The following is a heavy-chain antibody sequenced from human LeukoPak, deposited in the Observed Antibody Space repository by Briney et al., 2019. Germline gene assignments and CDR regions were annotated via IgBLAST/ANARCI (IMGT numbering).Heavy chain of an antibody. CDR2: INSDGSDT. CDR1: GFTFSSYA. J-gene: IGHJ4*02. V-gene: IGHV3-74*01. D-gene: IGHD3-22*01. CDR3: ARIRGGYYSDF. Sequence: GGSLRLSCAASGFTFSSYAMSWVRQAPGKGLVWVSRINSDGSDTTYADSVKGRFTISRDNAHNTLYLRMNSLRAEDTAVYYCARIRGGYYSDFWGQGTLVTVSS.